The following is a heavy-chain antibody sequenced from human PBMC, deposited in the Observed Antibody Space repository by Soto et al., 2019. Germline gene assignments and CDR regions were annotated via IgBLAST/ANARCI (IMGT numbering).Heavy chain of an antibody. D-gene: IGHD4-17*01. J-gene: IGHJ4*02. Sequence: EVQLVESGGGLVKPGGSLRLSCAASGFTFSNAWMSWVRQAPGKGLEWVGRIKRNADGGTADYAAPVKGRFTISRGDSKNTLYLQMNSLKTEDTAVYYCTTAATTVTTIDYWGQGTLVTVSS. CDR1: GFTFSNAW. CDR3: TTAATTVTTIDY. V-gene: IGHV3-15*01. CDR2: IKRNADGGTA.